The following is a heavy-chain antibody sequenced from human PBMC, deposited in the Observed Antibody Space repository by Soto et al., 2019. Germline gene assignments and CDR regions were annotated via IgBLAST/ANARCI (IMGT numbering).Heavy chain of an antibody. CDR1: GNSVSSNSAA. Sequence: SQTLSLTCAISGNSVSSNSAAWNWIRQYPSRGLEWLGRTYYRSKWYNDYAVSVKSRITINPDTSKNQFSLQLNSVTPEDTAVYYCARVGDIAAAGYYYYGMDVWGQGTTVTVSS. J-gene: IGHJ6*02. CDR3: ARVGDIAAAGYYYYGMDV. D-gene: IGHD6-13*01. CDR2: TYYRSKWYN. V-gene: IGHV6-1*01.